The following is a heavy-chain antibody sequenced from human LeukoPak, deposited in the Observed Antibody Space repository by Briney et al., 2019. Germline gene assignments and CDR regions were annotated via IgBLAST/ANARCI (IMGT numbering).Heavy chain of an antibody. D-gene: IGHD6-13*01. J-gene: IGHJ3*02. CDR1: GFSVTNNY. V-gene: IGHV3-53*01. CDR2: FYVGGAT. Sequence: GGSLRLSCAVSGFSVTNNYMSWVRQAPGKGLEWVSVFYVGGATYYADSVKGRFTISRDNAKNSLFLQMNSLRAEDTAVYYCARDWQWQQLDGDAFDIWGQGTMVTVSS. CDR3: ARDWQWQQLDGDAFDI.